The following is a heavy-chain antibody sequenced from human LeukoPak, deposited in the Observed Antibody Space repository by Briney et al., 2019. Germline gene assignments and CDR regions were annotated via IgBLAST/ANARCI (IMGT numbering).Heavy chain of an antibody. J-gene: IGHJ4*02. D-gene: IGHD3-10*01. CDR2: IKSKTDGGTT. Sequence: GGSLRLSCAASGFTFSNAWMSWVRQAPGKGLEWVGRIKSKTDGGTTDYAAPVKGRFTISRDDSKNTLYLQMNSLKTEDTAVYYCTTEVMVRGVFDYWGQGTLVTVSS. CDR1: GFTFSNAW. CDR3: TTEVMVRGVFDY. V-gene: IGHV3-15*01.